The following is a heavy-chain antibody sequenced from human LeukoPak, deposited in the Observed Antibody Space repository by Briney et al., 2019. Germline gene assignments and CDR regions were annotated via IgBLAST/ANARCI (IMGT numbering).Heavy chain of an antibody. Sequence: GESLKISCKGSGYSFTSYWIGWVRQMPGKGLEWMGIIYPGDSDTRYSPSFQGQVTISADKSITTAYLQWSSLKASDTAVYFCARHEDSISLDYWGQGTLVTVSS. D-gene: IGHD2-15*01. CDR3: ARHEDSISLDY. CDR1: GYSFTSYW. V-gene: IGHV5-51*01. J-gene: IGHJ4*02. CDR2: IYPGDSDT.